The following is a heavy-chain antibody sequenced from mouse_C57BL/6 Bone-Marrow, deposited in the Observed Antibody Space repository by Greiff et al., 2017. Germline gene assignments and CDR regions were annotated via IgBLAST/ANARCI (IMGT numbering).Heavy chain of an antibody. Sequence: EVQVVESGGGLVKPGGSLKLSCAASGFTFSSYAMSWVRQTPDKRLEWVATISDGGSYTYYPDNVKGRFTISRDNAKNNLYLQMSHLKSEDTAMYCCARDPPSYYYGSSWFAYWGQGTLVTVSA. CDR3: ARDPPSYYYGSSWFAY. V-gene: IGHV5-4*01. D-gene: IGHD1-1*01. J-gene: IGHJ3*01. CDR1: GFTFSSYA. CDR2: ISDGGSYT.